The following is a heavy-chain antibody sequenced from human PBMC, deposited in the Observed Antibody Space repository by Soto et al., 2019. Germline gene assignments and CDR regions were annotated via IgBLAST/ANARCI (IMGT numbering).Heavy chain of an antibody. CDR2: IHFTERT. CDR3: ARARGSRNRNAFNI. D-gene: IGHD3-10*01. V-gene: IGHV4-39*01. CDR1: AGPISTSNYY. Sequence: SQTLSRTCIVSAGPISTSNYYWALIRQPPRKALEWIGSIHFTERTSYNPSLWSRVTISVGTSQNQISLSLGSVTAAETAVYYCARARGSRNRNAFNIRGKGRMVTVSS. J-gene: IGHJ3*02.